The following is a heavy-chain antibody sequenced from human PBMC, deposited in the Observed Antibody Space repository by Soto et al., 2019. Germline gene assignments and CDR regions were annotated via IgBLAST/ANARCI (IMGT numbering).Heavy chain of an antibody. V-gene: IGHV1-8*01. CDR1: GYTFTSYD. CDR3: ARQVDPGYFSD. CDR2: INPTIEYT. J-gene: IGHJ4*02. Sequence: ASVKVSCKASGYTFTSYDINWVRQAPGQGLEWVGWINPTIEYTAHAQKFQGRVTLTREISTATAYMELSSLTSEDTAVYFCARQVDPGYFSDWGPGTQVTVSS. D-gene: IGHD1-1*01.